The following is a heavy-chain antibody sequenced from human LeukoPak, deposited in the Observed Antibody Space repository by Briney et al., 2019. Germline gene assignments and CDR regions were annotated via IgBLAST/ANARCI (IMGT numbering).Heavy chain of an antibody. CDR2: ISYDGSNK. CDR3: AKGLSGWLLLSPDAFDI. CDR1: GFTFSNYG. Sequence: GGSLRLSCAASGFTFSNYGMHWVRQAPGKGLEWVAVISYDGSNKYYADSVKGRFTISRDNSKNTLYLQMNSLRAEDTAVYYCAKGLSGWLLLSPDAFDIWGQGTMVTVSS. V-gene: IGHV3-30*18. J-gene: IGHJ3*02. D-gene: IGHD3-22*01.